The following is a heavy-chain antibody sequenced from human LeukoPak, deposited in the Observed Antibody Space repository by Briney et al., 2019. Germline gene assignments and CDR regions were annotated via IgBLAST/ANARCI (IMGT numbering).Heavy chain of an antibody. CDR1: GFTFDDYA. CDR2: ISWNSGSI. J-gene: IGHJ4*02. V-gene: IGHV3-9*03. CDR3: AKGSRGLGILRYFDY. D-gene: IGHD7-27*01. Sequence: PGGSLRLSCAASGFTFDDYAMHWVRQAPGKGLEWVSGISWNSGSIGYADSVKGRFTISRDNAKNSLYLQMNSLRAEDMALYYCAKGSRGLGILRYFDYWGQGTLVTVSS.